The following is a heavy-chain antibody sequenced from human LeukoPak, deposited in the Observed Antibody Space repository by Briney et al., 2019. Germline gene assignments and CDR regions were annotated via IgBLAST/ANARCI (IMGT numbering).Heavy chain of an antibody. J-gene: IGHJ5*02. CDR3: ARDPGPWVFWFDP. CDR2: ISSSGSTI. V-gene: IGHV3-11*01. Sequence: GGSLRLSCAASGFTFSDYYMSWIRQAPGKGLEWVSYISSSGSTIYYADSVKGRFTISRGNAKNSLYLQMNSLRAEDTAVYYCARDPGPWVFWFDPWGQGTLVTVSS. CDR1: GFTFSDYY. D-gene: IGHD1-26*01.